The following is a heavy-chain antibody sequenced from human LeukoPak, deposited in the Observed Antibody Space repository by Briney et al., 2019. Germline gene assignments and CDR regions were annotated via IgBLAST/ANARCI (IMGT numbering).Heavy chain of an antibody. CDR2: INHSGST. CDR1: GGSFSGYY. J-gene: IGHJ6*03. CDR3: AREGSGSYNLFYYYLDV. Sequence: SETLSLTCAVYGGSFSGYYWSWIRQPPGKGLEWIGEINHSGSTNYNPSLKSRVTISVDTSKNQFSLKLSSVTAAGTAVYYCAREGSGSYNLFYYYLDVWDKGTTVTISS. D-gene: IGHD1-26*01. V-gene: IGHV4-34*01.